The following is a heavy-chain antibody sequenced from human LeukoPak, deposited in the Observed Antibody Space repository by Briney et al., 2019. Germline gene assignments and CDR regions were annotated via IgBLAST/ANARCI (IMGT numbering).Heavy chain of an antibody. CDR3: ARVGNVDIVATTYFDY. Sequence: ASVKVSCKASGYTFTGYYMHWVRQAPGQGLEWMGWINPNSGGTNYAQKFQGRVTMTRDTSISTIYMELSRLRSDDTAVYYCARVGNVDIVATTYFDYWGQGTLVTVSS. D-gene: IGHD5-12*01. CDR1: GYTFTGYY. J-gene: IGHJ4*02. V-gene: IGHV1-2*02. CDR2: INPNSGGT.